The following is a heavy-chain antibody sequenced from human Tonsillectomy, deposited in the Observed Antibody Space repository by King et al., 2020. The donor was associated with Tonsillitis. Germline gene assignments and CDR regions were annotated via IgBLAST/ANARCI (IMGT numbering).Heavy chain of an antibody. CDR1: GDSIRGYH. D-gene: IGHD4/OR15-4a*01. V-gene: IGHV4-4*07. J-gene: IGHJ5*02. CDR3: AREWYGELDP. Sequence: VQLQESGPGLVKPSETLSLTCTVPGDSIRGYHWSWIRQPAGKGLEWIGRIFSSGSTNYNPSLKSRGTMSVDTSKNQFSLELSSVTAADTAVYYCAREWYGELDPWGQGTLVTVSS. CDR2: IFSSGST.